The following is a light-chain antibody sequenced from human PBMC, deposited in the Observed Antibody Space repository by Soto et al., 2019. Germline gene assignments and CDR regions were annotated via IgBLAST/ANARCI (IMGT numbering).Light chain of an antibody. CDR3: QQYGSSPLT. Sequence: EIVLTQSPGTLSLSPGERATLSCRASQSVSSSYLAWYQQKPGQAPRLLIYGASSRATGIPDRFSGSGSGTDFTLTLSRLEPEDFAVYYCQQYGSSPLTFRGGTKVEIK. CDR2: GAS. V-gene: IGKV3-20*01. CDR1: QSVSSSY. J-gene: IGKJ4*01.